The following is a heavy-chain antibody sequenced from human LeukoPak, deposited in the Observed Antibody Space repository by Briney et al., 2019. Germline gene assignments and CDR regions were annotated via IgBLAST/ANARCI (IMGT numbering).Heavy chain of an antibody. D-gene: IGHD1-26*01. J-gene: IGHJ4*02. CDR3: ASWGEGALDN. CDR2: ISYDGSNK. CDR1: GFTFGSYA. V-gene: IGHV3-30*04. Sequence: GGSLRLSCAASGFTFGSYAMHWVRQAPGKGLEWVAVISYDGSNKYYANSVKGRFTISRDNAKKSLYLQMNSLRVEDTGVYYCASWGEGALDNWGQGTLVTVSS.